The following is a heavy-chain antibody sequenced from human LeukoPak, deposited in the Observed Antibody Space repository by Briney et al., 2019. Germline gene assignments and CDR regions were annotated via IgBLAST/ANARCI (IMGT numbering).Heavy chain of an antibody. CDR2: IWYDANNK. CDR3: AKVSGSYSGAYYYYMDV. J-gene: IGHJ6*03. CDR1: GFTFRTYG. Sequence: GGSLRLSCAASGFTFRTYGMHWVRQAPGKGLEWVAVIWYDANNKYYAESVKGRFTISRDNSKNTLYLQMNSLRAEDTAVYYCAKVSGSYSGAYYYYMDVWGKGTTVTVSS. D-gene: IGHD1-26*01. V-gene: IGHV3-33*06.